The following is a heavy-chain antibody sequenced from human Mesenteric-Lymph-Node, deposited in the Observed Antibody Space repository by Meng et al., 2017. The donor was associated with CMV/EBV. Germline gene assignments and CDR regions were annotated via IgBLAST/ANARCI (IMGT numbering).Heavy chain of an antibody. Sequence: ASVKVSCKASGYTFTSYAMHWVRQAPGQRLEWMGWSNAGNGNTKYSQEFQGRVTITRDTSASTAYMELSSLRSEDMAVYHCVREPFYAGGPKHLQNWFDPWGQGTLVTVSS. CDR3: VREPFYAGGPKHLQNWFDP. J-gene: IGHJ5*02. CDR1: GYTFTSYA. D-gene: IGHD2-8*02. V-gene: IGHV1-3*02. CDR2: SNAGNGNT.